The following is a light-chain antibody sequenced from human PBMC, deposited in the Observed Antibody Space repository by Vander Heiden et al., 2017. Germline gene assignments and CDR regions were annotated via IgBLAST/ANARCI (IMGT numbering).Light chain of an antibody. J-gene: IGKJ1*01. CDR1: QSVLYSSNNKNY. CDR3: QQDYSTPRT. Sequence: DIVMTQSPDSLDVSLGERATINCKSSQSVLYSSNNKNYLAWYQQKPGQPPKLLIYWASTRESGVPDRFSGSGSGTDFTLTISSLQAEDVAVYYCQQDYSTPRTFGQGTKVEIK. CDR2: WAS. V-gene: IGKV4-1*01.